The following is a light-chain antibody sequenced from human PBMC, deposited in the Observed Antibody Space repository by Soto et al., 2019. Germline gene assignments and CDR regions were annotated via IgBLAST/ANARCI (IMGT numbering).Light chain of an antibody. CDR2: AAS. J-gene: IGKJ2*01. CDR1: QSISGY. Sequence: DIQMTQSPSSLSASVGDRVTITCRASQSISGYISWYLQNPGKAPKLLIYAASVLQSGAPSRFSGGGSGTDFTLTISSLQPEDFATYYCQQSYSTPYTFGQGTTLEMK. CDR3: QQSYSTPYT. V-gene: IGKV1-39*01.